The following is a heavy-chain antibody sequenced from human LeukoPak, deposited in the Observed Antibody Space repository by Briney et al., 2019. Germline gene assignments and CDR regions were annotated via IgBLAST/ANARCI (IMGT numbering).Heavy chain of an antibody. CDR3: ARDPGDLRWAMDV. J-gene: IGHJ6*02. CDR1: GYTFSPYS. D-gene: IGHD2-21*02. CDR2: ISSSNTY. Sequence: GGSLRLSCAASGYTFSPYSMNWVRQAPGKGLEWVSSISSSNTYYADSVKGRFTISRDNAKKSVYLQMNSLRAEDTAVYYCARDPGDLRWAMDVWGQGTTVTV. V-gene: IGHV3-21*01.